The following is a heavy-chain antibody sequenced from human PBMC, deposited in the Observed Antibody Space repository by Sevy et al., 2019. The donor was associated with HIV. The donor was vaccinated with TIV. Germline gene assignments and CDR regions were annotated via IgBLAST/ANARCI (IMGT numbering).Heavy chain of an antibody. CDR1: DDSINSYY. V-gene: IGHV4-59*08. CDR2: IYNNIGST. J-gene: IGHJ4*02. CDR3: VRGAVVIGTTATPVLDF. D-gene: IGHD2-2*01. Sequence: SETLSLTCSVSDDSINSYYWSWIRQPPGKGLEWIGYIYNNIGSTSYNPSLTSRVTISVDTSKNQFSLKLTSVTTADTAVYYCVRGAVVIGTTATPVLDFWGLGSLVTVSS.